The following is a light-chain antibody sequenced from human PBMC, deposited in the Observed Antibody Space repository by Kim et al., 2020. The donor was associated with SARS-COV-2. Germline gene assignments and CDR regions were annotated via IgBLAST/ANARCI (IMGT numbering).Light chain of an antibody. V-gene: IGKV3-20*01. Sequence: SLSPEERATLSCRARESVSGYLAWYQQKPGQAPRLLISDTFSRAAGIPDRFSGSGSGTDFTLTISRLEPEDFAVYYCQQHGSSPKTFGQGTKLEIK. CDR3: QQHGSSPKT. CDR1: ESVSGY. CDR2: DTF. J-gene: IGKJ2*01.